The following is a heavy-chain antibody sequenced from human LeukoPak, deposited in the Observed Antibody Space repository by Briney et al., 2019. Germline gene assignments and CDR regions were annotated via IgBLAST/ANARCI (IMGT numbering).Heavy chain of an antibody. D-gene: IGHD2/OR15-2a*01. J-gene: IGHJ4*02. CDR1: GGSISSSSYY. CDR2: IYYSGST. V-gene: IGHV4-39*07. CDR3: ARGIGGFD. Sequence: SETLSLTCTVSGGSISSSSYYWGWIRQPPGKGLEWIGSIYYSGSTYYNPSLKSRVTISVDTSKNQFSLKLSSVTAADTAVYYCARGIGGFDWGQGTLVTVSS.